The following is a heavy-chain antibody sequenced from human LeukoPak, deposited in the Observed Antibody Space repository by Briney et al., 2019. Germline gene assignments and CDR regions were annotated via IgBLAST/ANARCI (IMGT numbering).Heavy chain of an antibody. Sequence: PSETLSHTCTVSGGSISSSSYYWGWIRQPPGKGLEWIGSIYYSGSTYYNPSLKSRVTISVDTSKNQFSLKLSSVTAADTAVYYCARRAEYDFWSGYLLDAFDIWGQGTMVTVSS. V-gene: IGHV4-39*01. J-gene: IGHJ3*02. CDR1: GGSISSSSYY. CDR3: ARRAEYDFWSGYLLDAFDI. CDR2: IYYSGST. D-gene: IGHD3-3*01.